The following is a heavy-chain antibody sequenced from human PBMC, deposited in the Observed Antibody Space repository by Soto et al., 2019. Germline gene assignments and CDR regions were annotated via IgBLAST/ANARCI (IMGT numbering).Heavy chain of an antibody. D-gene: IGHD6-13*01. CDR1: GGSISSYY. CDR3: ARGLRAAAGTIDY. Sequence: QVQLQESGPGLVKPSETLSLTCTVSGGSISSYYWSWIRQPPGKGLEWIGYIYYSGSTKYNPSLKSRVTISVDTSKNQFSLKLISVTAADTAVYYCARGLRAAAGTIDYWGQGTLVTVSS. J-gene: IGHJ4*02. V-gene: IGHV4-59*01. CDR2: IYYSGST.